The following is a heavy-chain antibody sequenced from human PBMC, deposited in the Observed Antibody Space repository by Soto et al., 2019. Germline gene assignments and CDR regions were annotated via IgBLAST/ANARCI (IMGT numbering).Heavy chain of an antibody. J-gene: IGHJ6*02. CDR2: IIPIFGTA. CDR3: ARGKITFGGVISHPGMDV. D-gene: IGHD3-16*02. V-gene: IGHV1-69*13. CDR1: GVTFSSYA. Sequence: SVKVSCKASGVTFSSYAISWVRQAPGQGLEWMGGIIPIFGTANYAQKFQGRVTITADESTSTAYMELSSLRSEDTAVYYCARGKITFGGVISHPGMDVWGQGTTVTVSS.